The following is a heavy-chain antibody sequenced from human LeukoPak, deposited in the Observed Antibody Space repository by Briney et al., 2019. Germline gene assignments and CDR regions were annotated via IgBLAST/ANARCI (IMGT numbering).Heavy chain of an antibody. CDR3: ARGPNDYGDSLDY. Sequence: PPETLSLTCAVYGGSFSGYYWSWIRQPPGKGLEWIGEINHSGSTNYNPSLKSRVTISVDTSKNQFSLKLSSVTAADTAVHYCARGPNDYGDSLDYWGQGTLVTVSS. D-gene: IGHD4-17*01. CDR1: GGSFSGYY. V-gene: IGHV4-34*01. J-gene: IGHJ4*02. CDR2: INHSGST.